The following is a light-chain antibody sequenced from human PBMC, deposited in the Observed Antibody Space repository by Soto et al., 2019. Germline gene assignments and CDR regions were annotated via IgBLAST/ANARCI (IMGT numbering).Light chain of an antibody. CDR1: QTINNY. CDR2: GAS. Sequence: EIQMTQSPNTLSASVGDRVTITCRASQTINNYLNWYQQKPGRAPKCLIYGASSLQSGVSSRFSGGGSGTDYTLTISTLQPEDFATYYCQQRYDSPPTFGGGTKVEIK. J-gene: IGKJ4*01. V-gene: IGKV1-39*01. CDR3: QQRYDSPPT.